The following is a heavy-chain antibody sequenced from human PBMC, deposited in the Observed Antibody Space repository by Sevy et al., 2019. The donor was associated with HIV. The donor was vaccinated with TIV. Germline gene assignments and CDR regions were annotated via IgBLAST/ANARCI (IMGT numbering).Heavy chain of an antibody. CDR2: ISAHNGDT. Sequence: ASVKVSCKASGYTFTSYRVSWVRQVPGQGLEWMGWISAHNGDTHYAQKFQGRVTMTTDTPTSIAYMDLRSLRSDDTAVYYCARAYCSGGSCYSLAYWGQGTLVTVSS. CDR3: ARAYCSGGSCYSLAY. CDR1: GYTFTSYR. J-gene: IGHJ4*02. V-gene: IGHV1-18*01. D-gene: IGHD2-15*01.